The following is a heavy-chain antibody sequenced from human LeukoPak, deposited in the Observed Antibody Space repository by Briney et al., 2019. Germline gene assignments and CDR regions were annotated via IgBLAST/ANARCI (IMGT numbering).Heavy chain of an antibody. CDR3: QTYGSGCSLYYYYYYMDV. J-gene: IGHJ6*03. Sequence: SETLSLTCTVSGGSISISSYYWGWVRQPPGKGLEWIVSIYYSGSTYYNPSLKSRVTISVATSKNQFSLKRTSVTSANTALYYCQTYGSGCSLYYYYYYMDVWGEGTLVTVSS. CDR2: IYYSGST. V-gene: IGHV4-39*07. CDR1: GGSISISSYY. D-gene: IGHD3-10*01.